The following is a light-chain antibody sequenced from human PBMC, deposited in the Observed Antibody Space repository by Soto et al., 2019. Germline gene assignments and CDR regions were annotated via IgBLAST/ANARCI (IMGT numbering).Light chain of an antibody. CDR1: QSVNST. CDR2: VAS. Sequence: EIVMTQSPVTLSVSPGDRATLSCRASQSVNSTFAWYLQKPGHTPKLLISVASTRATGIPARFSSSGSGTEFTLPISSLQSEDSAVYYCQKYNVWPLTLGGGTKVEFK. CDR3: QKYNVWPLT. J-gene: IGKJ4*01. V-gene: IGKV3-15*01.